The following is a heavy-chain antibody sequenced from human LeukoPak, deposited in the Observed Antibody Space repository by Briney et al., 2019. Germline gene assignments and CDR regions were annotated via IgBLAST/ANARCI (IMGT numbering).Heavy chain of an antibody. CDR1: GFIFKKYW. CDR3: AREPPRRGEIRDGYR. J-gene: IGHJ4*02. CDR2: IKEDGSET. Sequence: GGSLRLSCAASGFIFKKYWMNWVRQVPGKGLECLANIKEDGSETYYADSVKGRFTVSRDNPKNLLFLQINSLRVEDTAVYYCAREPPRRGEIRDGYRGGQGTVVTVSS. D-gene: IGHD5-24*01. V-gene: IGHV3-7*01.